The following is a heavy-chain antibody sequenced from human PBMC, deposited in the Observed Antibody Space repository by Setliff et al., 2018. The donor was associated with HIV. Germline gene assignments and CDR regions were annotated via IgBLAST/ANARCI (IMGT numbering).Heavy chain of an antibody. J-gene: IGHJ4*02. Sequence: PGGSLRLSCAASGFTSRYPFSSYGMSWVRQAPGKGLGWHAVISNTAATTYYADSVKGRFTISRDNSKNILYLQMTGLRAEDTAIYYCAKDRSPTISPYYFDYWGQGALVTVSS. D-gene: IGHD1-1*01. V-gene: IGHV3-23*01. CDR2: ISNTAATT. CDR1: GFTSRYPFSSYG. CDR3: AKDRSPTISPYYFDY.